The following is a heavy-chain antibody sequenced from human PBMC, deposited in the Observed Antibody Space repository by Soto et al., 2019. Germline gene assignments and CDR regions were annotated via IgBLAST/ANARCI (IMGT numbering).Heavy chain of an antibody. CDR3: ARDHGYSYGALDY. CDR2: IYYSGST. J-gene: IGHJ4*02. CDR1: GGSISRGDYY. Sequence: QVQLQESGPGLVKPSQTLSLTCTVSGGSISRGDYYWGWIRQPPGKGLEWIGYIYYSGSTYYNPSLKSRVTISVDTSKNQFSLKLSSVTAADTAVYYCARDHGYSYGALDYWGQGTLVTVSS. D-gene: IGHD5-18*01. V-gene: IGHV4-30-4*01.